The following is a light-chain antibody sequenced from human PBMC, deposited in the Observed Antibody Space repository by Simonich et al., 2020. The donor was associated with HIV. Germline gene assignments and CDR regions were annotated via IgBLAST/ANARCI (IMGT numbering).Light chain of an antibody. V-gene: IGLV2-14*03. CDR3: SSYTSSSTVV. J-gene: IGLJ2*01. Sequence: QSALTQPASVSGSPGKSITISCPGTSRDVGGYNYVSWYQQHPGKAPKLMIYDVSNRPSGVSNRFSGSKSGNTASLTISGLQAEDEADYYCSSYTSSSTVVFGGGTKLTVL. CDR1: SRDVGGYNY. CDR2: DVS.